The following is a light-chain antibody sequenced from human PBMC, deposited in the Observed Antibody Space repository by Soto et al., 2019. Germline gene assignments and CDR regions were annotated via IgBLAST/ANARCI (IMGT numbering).Light chain of an antibody. Sequence: DIQMTQSHSTLSGSVGDRVTITCRASQTISSWLAWYQQKPGKAPKLLIYDASSLESGVPSRFSGSGSGTEFTLTISSLQPDDFATYYCQQYNSYRTFGQGTKVDIK. V-gene: IGKV1-5*01. CDR1: QTISSW. J-gene: IGKJ1*01. CDR3: QQYNSYRT. CDR2: DAS.